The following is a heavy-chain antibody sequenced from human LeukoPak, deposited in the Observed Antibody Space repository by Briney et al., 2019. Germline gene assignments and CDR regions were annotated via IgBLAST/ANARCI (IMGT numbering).Heavy chain of an antibody. CDR3: ARDRGDYDAFDI. V-gene: IGHV3-48*01. Sequence: GGSLRLSCAASGFTSSSYSMNWVRQAPGKGLEWVSYISSSSSTIYYADSVKGRFTISRDNAKNSLYLQMNSLRAEDTAVYYCARDRGDYDAFDIWGQGTMVTVSS. CDR2: ISSSSSTI. J-gene: IGHJ3*02. D-gene: IGHD4-17*01. CDR1: GFTSSSYS.